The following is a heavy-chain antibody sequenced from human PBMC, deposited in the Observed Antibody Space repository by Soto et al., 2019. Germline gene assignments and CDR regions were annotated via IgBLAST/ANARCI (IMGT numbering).Heavy chain of an antibody. CDR3: AHRRGADIFDP. Sequence: QITLKESGPTLVKPTQTLTLTCTFSGFSLRTTGVGVGWIRQPPGKALEWLGIIYWDDDKRYNPSLKSRLTXTXDTSKNQVVLTMTNMDPVDTATYYCAHRRGADIFDPWGQGILVTVSS. CDR2: IYWDDDK. CDR1: GFSLRTTGVG. D-gene: IGHD1-26*01. V-gene: IGHV2-5*02. J-gene: IGHJ5*02.